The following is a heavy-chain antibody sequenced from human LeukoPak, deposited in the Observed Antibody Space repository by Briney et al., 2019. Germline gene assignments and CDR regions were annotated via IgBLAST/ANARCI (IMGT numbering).Heavy chain of an antibody. CDR3: ARGRYGVISRGWSDP. D-gene: IGHD3-10*01. V-gene: IGHV3-73*01. CDR2: IRSKANSYAT. J-gene: IGHJ5*02. Sequence: PGGSLRLSCAASGFTFSGSAMHWVRQASGKGLEWVGRIRSKANSYATAYAASVKGRFTISRDDSKNTAYLQMNSLKTEDTAVYYCARGRYGVISRGWSDPWGQGTLVTVSS. CDR1: GFTFSGSA.